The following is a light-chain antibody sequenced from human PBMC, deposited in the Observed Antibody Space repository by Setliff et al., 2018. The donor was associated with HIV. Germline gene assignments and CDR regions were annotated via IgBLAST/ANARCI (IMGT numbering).Light chain of an antibody. Sequence: SDVGNYNYVSWYQEHPGKAPKLMIYDVSKRPSGVSNRFSGSKSGNTASLTISGLQAEDEADYHCSSYTGRSTFVFGTGTKVTVL. CDR3: SSYTGRSTFV. V-gene: IGLV2-14*04. CDR1: SDVGNYNY. J-gene: IGLJ1*01. CDR2: DVS.